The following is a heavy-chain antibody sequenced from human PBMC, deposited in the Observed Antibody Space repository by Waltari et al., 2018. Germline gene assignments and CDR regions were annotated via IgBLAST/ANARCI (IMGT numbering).Heavy chain of an antibody. CDR1: GGSIRSSY. CDR3: ARELRSSWYLDAFDI. CDR2: IYTSGST. Sequence: QVQLQESGPGLVKPSETLSLTCTVSGGSIRSSYWSWIRQPAGKGLEWIGRIYTSGSTNYNPSLKSRVTMSVDTSKNQFSLKLSSVTAADTAVYYCARELRSSWYLDAFDIWGQGTMVTVSS. D-gene: IGHD6-13*01. J-gene: IGHJ3*02. V-gene: IGHV4-4*07.